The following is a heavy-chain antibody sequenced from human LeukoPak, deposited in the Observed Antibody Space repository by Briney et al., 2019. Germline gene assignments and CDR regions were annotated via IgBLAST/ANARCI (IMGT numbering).Heavy chain of an antibody. J-gene: IGHJ5*02. CDR2: ISYDGSNK. D-gene: IGHD1-7*01. V-gene: IGHV3-33*05. Sequence: GGSLRLSCAASGFTFSSYGMHWVRQAPGKGLEWVTGISYDGSNKHYSESVKGRLTISRDNSKNTLDLQMNSLTAEDTAVYYCARWNSNWFDPWGQGTLVTVSS. CDR3: ARWNSNWFDP. CDR1: GFTFSSYG.